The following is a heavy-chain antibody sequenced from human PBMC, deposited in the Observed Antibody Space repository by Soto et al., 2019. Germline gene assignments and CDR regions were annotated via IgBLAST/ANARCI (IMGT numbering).Heavy chain of an antibody. Sequence: SETLSLTCTVSGGSVSSGSYYWSWIRQPPGKGLEWIGYIYYSGSTNYNPSLKSRVTISVDTSKNQFSLKLSSVTAADTAVYYCARDTDSSSYYYYYGMDVWGQGTTVTVSS. CDR2: IYYSGST. D-gene: IGHD6-6*01. V-gene: IGHV4-61*01. CDR3: ARDTDSSSYYYYYGMDV. J-gene: IGHJ6*02. CDR1: GGSVSSGSYY.